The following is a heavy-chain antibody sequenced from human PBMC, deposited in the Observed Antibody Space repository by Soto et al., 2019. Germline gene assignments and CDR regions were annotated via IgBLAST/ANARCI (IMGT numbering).Heavy chain of an antibody. D-gene: IGHD3-22*01. CDR3: ARASYDSSTYYLDY. CDR2: IYYSGST. V-gene: IGHV4-30-4*01. CDR1: GASISSGDYY. Sequence: SETLPLTCTVSGASISSGDYYWTWIRQPPGKGLEWIGSIYYSGSTYYNPSLKSRVTISVDTSNNQFSLKLSSVTAADTAVYYCARASYDSSTYYLDYWGQGTLVTVSS. J-gene: IGHJ4*02.